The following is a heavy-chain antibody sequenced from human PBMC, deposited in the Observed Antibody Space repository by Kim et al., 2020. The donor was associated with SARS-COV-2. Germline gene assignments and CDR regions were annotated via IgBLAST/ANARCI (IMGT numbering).Heavy chain of an antibody. V-gene: IGHV4-59*08. CDR3: ASGYCSGGSCSENQFDY. CDR2: IYYSGST. D-gene: IGHD2-15*01. Sequence: SETMSLTCTVSGGSISSYYWSWIRQPPGKGLEWIGYIYYSGSTNYNPSLKSRVTIPVDTSKNQFSLKLSSVTAADTAVNYCASGYCSGGSCSENQFDYWGQGTLVTVSS. J-gene: IGHJ4*02. CDR1: GGSISSYY.